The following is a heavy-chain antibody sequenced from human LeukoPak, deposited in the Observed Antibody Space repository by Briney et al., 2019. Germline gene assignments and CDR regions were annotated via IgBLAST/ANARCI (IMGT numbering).Heavy chain of an antibody. Sequence: PGGSLRLSCAASGSTFSHYRMNWVRQAPGKGLEWVSSISSSSSYIYYADSVKGRFAISRDNAKNSLYLQMNSLRAEDTAVYYCAKDLTRGVMVRGVQIDYWGQGTLVTVSS. CDR3: AKDLTRGVMVRGVQIDY. CDR1: GSTFSHYR. CDR2: ISSSSSYI. D-gene: IGHD3-10*01. V-gene: IGHV3-21*04. J-gene: IGHJ4*02.